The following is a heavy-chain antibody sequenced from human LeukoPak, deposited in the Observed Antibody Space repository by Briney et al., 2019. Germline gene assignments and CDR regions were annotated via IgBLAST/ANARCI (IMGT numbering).Heavy chain of an antibody. CDR1: GFTFSSHG. Sequence: PGRSLRLSCAPSGFTFSSHGMHWVRQAPGKGLEWVAIISNDGSRKYYAHSVVGRFTISRDNSKNTLYLQMDSLRAEDTAVYYCARDRAWNYFDYWGQGTLVTVSS. CDR3: ARDRAWNYFDY. D-gene: IGHD3-3*01. J-gene: IGHJ4*02. V-gene: IGHV3-30*03. CDR2: ISNDGSRK.